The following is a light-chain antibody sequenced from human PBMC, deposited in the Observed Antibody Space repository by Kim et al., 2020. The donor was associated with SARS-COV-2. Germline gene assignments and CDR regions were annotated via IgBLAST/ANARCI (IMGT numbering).Light chain of an antibody. CDR3: QPYGSSPGT. J-gene: IGKJ1*01. CDR1: QTVSSSY. Sequence: SPGDRATLSCRASQTVSSSYLAGYQQKPGQAPRLLIYGASSRATGIPDRFSGSGSGTDFTLTISRLEPEDFAVYYCQPYGSSPGTFRLGTKVDIK. CDR2: GAS. V-gene: IGKV3-20*01.